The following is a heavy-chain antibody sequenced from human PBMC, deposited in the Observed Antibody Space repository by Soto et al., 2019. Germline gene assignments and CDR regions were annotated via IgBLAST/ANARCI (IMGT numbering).Heavy chain of an antibody. CDR2: IIPILGIA. Sequence: GASVKVSCKASGGTFSSYTISCVRQAPGQGLEWMGRIIPILGIANYAQKFQGRVTITADKSTSTAYMELSSLRSEDTAVYYCARDTITMVRGVNVDPWGQGTLVTVSS. CDR3: ARDTITMVRGVNVDP. D-gene: IGHD3-10*01. V-gene: IGHV1-69*04. J-gene: IGHJ5*02. CDR1: GGTFSSYT.